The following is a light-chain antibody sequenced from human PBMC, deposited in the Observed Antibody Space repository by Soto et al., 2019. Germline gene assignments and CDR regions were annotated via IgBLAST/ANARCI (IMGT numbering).Light chain of an antibody. Sequence: DIQMTQSPSTLSASVGDRVTITCRASQSISSWLAWYQQKPGKAPKLLIYDASSLESGVPSRFSGSGSGTEFTLTISRLQHDDFATYYCQQYNRYRTFGQGTKVEI. CDR3: QQYNRYRT. CDR1: QSISSW. J-gene: IGKJ1*01. CDR2: DAS. V-gene: IGKV1-5*01.